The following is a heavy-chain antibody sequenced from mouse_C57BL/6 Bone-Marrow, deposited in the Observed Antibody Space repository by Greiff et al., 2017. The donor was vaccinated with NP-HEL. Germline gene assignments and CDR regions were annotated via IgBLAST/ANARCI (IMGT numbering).Heavy chain of an antibody. V-gene: IGHV5-15*01. CDR1: GFTFSDSG. CDR3: ARRGDYGRSYAMDY. CDR2: LSNLACSI. D-gene: IGHD1-1*01. Sequence: EVHLVESGGGLVQPGGSLKLSCAASGFTFSDSGMAWVRPAPRKGPEWVAFLSNLACSIYYADTVTGRFTISRANAKNTLYLEMSSLRSEDTSMYYCARRGDYGRSYAMDYWGQGTSATVSS. J-gene: IGHJ4*01.